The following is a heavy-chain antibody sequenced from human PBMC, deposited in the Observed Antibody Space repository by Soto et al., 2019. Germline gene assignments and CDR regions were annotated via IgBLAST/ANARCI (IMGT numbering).Heavy chain of an antibody. CDR3: ARDLEYSSSSGHYYYMDV. Sequence: PGGSLRLSCAASGFTFSSYSMNWVRQAPGKGLEWVSSISSSSSYIYYADSVKGRFTISRDNAKNSLYLQMNSLRAEDTAVYYWARDLEYSSSSGHYYYMDVWGKGTTVTVSS. CDR2: ISSSSSYI. J-gene: IGHJ6*03. CDR1: GFTFSSYS. V-gene: IGHV3-21*01. D-gene: IGHD6-6*01.